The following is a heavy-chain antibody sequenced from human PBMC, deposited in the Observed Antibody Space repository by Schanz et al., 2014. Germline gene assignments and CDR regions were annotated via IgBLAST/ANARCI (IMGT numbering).Heavy chain of an antibody. V-gene: IGHV3-15*01. CDR1: RFTVTNAW. Sequence: EVQLVQSGGGLVQPGGSLRLSCAASRFTVTNAWMSWVRQAPGKGLEWVGRIKSKSDGGTTDYAAPVKDRFTISRDDSQSTLYLQMNSLKIEDTAVYYCATASSPVREAGAGSSFHLWGQGTLVTVSP. CDR2: IKSKSDGGTT. J-gene: IGHJ5*02. D-gene: IGHD6-13*01. CDR3: ATASSPVREAGAGSSFHL.